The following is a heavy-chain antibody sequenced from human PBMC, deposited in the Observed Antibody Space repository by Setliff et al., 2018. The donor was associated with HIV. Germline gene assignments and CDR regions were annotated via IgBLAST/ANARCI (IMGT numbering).Heavy chain of an antibody. CDR1: GFTFSSYA. CDR2: ISGSGGST. CDR3: ARERPHDYGAKKNYYGMDV. Sequence: LRLSCAASGFTFSSYAMSWVRQAPGKGLEWVSAISGSGGSTYYADSVKGRFTISRDNSKNTLYLQMNSLRAEDTAVYYCARERPHDYGAKKNYYGMDVWGQGTTVTVSS. D-gene: IGHD4-17*01. V-gene: IGHV3-23*01. J-gene: IGHJ6*02.